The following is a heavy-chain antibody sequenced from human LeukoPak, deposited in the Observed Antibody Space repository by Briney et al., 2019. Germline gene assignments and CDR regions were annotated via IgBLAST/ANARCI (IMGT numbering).Heavy chain of an antibody. CDR3: ARHRQGGIYSSSWYGFDY. D-gene: IGHD6-13*01. V-gene: IGHV4-34*01. CDR1: GGSFSGHY. Sequence: SETLSLTCAVYGGSFSGHYWTWIRQPQPPGTGLEWIGEINDSGSTNYNSSLKSRVTISVDTSKNQFSLKLSSVTAADTAVYYCARHRQGGIYSSSWYGFDYWGQGTLVTVSS. CDR2: INDSGST. J-gene: IGHJ4*02.